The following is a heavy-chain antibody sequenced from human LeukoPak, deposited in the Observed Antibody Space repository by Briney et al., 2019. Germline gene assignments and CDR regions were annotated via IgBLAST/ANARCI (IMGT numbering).Heavy chain of an antibody. J-gene: IGHJ4*02. CDR3: ARDAANYYDSSGYGFDY. V-gene: IGHV3-48*03. D-gene: IGHD3-22*01. CDR2: ISSSGSTI. Sequence: GGSLRLSCAASGFTFSSYEMNRVRQAPGKGLEWVSYISSSGSTIYYADSVKGRFTISRDNAKNSLYLQMNSLRAEDTAVYYCARDAANYYDSSGYGFDYWGQGTLVTVSS. CDR1: GFTFSSYE.